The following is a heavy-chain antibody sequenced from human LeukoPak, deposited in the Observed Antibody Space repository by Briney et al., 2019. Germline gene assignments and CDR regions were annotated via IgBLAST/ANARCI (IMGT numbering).Heavy chain of an antibody. D-gene: IGHD6-6*01. CDR1: GFTFSSYW. Sequence: GGSLRLSCAASGFTFSSYWMHWVRQAPGKGLVWVSSTNSDGSSTSYADSVKGRFTISRDNAKNTLYLQMNSLRAEDTAVYYCARGLIAAHTDYWGQGSLVTVSS. CDR2: TNSDGSST. CDR3: ARGLIAAHTDY. V-gene: IGHV3-74*01. J-gene: IGHJ4*02.